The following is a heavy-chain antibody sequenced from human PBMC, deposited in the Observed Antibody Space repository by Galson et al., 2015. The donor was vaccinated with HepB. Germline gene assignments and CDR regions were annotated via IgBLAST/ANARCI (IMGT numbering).Heavy chain of an antibody. CDR2: TYYRSKWYN. V-gene: IGHV6-1*01. J-gene: IGHJ3*02. Sequence: CAISEDSVSSNSAAWNWIRQSPSRGLEWLGRTYYRSKWYNDYAVSVKSRITINPDTSKNQFSLQLNSVTPEDTAVYYCARDIPSIAAAGPDAFDIWGQGTMVTVSS. D-gene: IGHD6-13*01. CDR1: EDSVSSNSAA. CDR3: ARDIPSIAAAGPDAFDI.